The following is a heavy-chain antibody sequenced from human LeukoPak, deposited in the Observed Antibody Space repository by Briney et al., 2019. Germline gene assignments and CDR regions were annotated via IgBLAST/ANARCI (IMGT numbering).Heavy chain of an antibody. D-gene: IGHD3-10*01. Sequence: GASVKVSCKASGYTFTNYGINWVRQAPGQGLEWMGWISGYNGNTNYAQKLQGRVTMTTDTSTSTTYMELSSLRSEDTAVYYCARDRQYYYGSGSYYNRRRYYYYYMDVWGKGTTVTISS. CDR3: ARDRQYYYGSGSYYNRRRYYYYYMDV. J-gene: IGHJ6*03. V-gene: IGHV1-18*01. CDR1: GYTFTNYG. CDR2: ISGYNGNT.